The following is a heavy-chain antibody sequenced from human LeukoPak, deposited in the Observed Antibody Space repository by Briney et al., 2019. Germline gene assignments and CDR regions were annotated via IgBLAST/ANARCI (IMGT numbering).Heavy chain of an antibody. V-gene: IGHV3-33*06. CDR2: IWHDGSAE. Sequence: GGSLRLSCAASGFTFSGYGIHWVRQAPGKGLEWVAVIWHDGSAEFYVDSVKGRFRISRDDSKNTVYLQMNSLTAEDTARYYCAKDTTGGWSGYFDSWGQGTLVTVPS. CDR3: AKDTTGGWSGYFDS. J-gene: IGHJ4*02. CDR1: GFTFSGYG. D-gene: IGHD6-19*01.